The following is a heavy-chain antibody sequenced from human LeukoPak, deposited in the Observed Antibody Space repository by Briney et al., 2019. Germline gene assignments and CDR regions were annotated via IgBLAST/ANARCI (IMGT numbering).Heavy chain of an antibody. CDR1: GYIFTDYY. CDR3: ARGGSYGGFDLAGMDV. D-gene: IGHD5-12*01. V-gene: IGHV1-2*02. Sequence: GASVKVPCQASGYIFTDYYMHWVRQAPGQGLEWMGWINLNSGGTNYAQKFQGRVTVTRATSISTAYMELNSLRSDDTAVYYCARGGSYGGFDLAGMDVWGQGTTVTVSS. CDR2: INLNSGGT. J-gene: IGHJ6*02.